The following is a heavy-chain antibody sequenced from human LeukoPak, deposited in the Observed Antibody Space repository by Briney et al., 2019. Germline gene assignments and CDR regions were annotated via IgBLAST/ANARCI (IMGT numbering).Heavy chain of an antibody. D-gene: IGHD6-13*01. J-gene: IGHJ4*02. CDR1: GGSISSSSYY. CDR2: IYYSGST. CDR3: ARAGSWYELDY. V-gene: IGHV4-39*07. Sequence: SETLSLTCTVSGGSISSSSYYWGSIRQPPGKGLEWIGSIYYSGSTYYNPSLKSRVTISVDTSKNQFSLKLSSVTAADTAVYYCARAGSWYELDYWGQGTLVTVSS.